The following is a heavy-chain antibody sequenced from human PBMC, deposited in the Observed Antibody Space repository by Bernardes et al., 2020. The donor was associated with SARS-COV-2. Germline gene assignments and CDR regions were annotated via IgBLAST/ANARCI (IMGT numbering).Heavy chain of an antibody. CDR1: GYTFTNYG. V-gene: IGHV1-18*01. J-gene: IGHJ4*02. CDR2: ISPYKGST. CDR3: ARESIRSTGRFDF. D-gene: IGHD2-8*02. Sequence: ASVKVSCKASGYTFTNYGISWVRQAPGQGLEWMGWISPYKGSTVYGQRFQGRVNMTIDTSTGTSYMELRSLKSDDTAIYFCARESIRSTGRFDFWGQGTLVTVSS.